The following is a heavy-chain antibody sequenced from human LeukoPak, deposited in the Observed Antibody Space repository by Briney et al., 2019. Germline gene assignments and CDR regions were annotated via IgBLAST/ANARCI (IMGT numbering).Heavy chain of an antibody. CDR3: ARAAWELLGTYYFDY. D-gene: IGHD1-26*01. CDR2: ISYSGST. J-gene: IGHJ4*02. CDR1: GGSISSYY. V-gene: IGHV4-59*01. Sequence: SETLSLTCTVSGGSISSYYWSWIRQPPGKGLEWIGYISYSGSTKYSPSLKSRAIISVDTSKNQFSLKLSSVTAADTAVYYCARAAWELLGTYYFDYWGQGTLVTVSS.